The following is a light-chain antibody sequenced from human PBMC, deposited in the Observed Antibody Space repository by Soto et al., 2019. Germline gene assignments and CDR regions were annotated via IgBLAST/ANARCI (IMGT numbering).Light chain of an antibody. CDR3: QQSYSTPFT. J-gene: IGKJ4*01. CDR1: QSISSY. Sequence: DIQITHSPSSLSASVGDRVTITCRSSQSISSYLNWYQQKPGKAPKLLIYAASSLQSGVPSRFSGSGSGTDFTLTISSLQPEDFATYYCQQSYSTPFTFGGGTKVDIK. CDR2: AAS. V-gene: IGKV1-39*01.